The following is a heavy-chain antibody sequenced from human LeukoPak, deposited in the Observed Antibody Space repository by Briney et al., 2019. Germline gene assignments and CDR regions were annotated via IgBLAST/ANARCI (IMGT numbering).Heavy chain of an antibody. Sequence: PGGTLRLSCAASGFTLSSYAMSWVRQAPGKGLEWVSAISGSGGSTYYADSVKGRFTISRDNSKNTLYLQMNSLRAEDTAVYYCAKELDVVVPAASSGWGQGTLVTVSS. D-gene: IGHD2-2*01. J-gene: IGHJ4*02. V-gene: IGHV3-23*01. CDR3: AKELDVVVPAASSG. CDR1: GFTLSSYA. CDR2: ISGSGGST.